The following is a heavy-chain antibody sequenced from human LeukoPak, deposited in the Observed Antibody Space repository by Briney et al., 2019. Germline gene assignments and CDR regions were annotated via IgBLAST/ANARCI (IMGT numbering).Heavy chain of an antibody. V-gene: IGHV3-53*01. Sequence: GGSLRLSCAASGFTVSSNYMSWVRQAPGKGLEWVSVIYSGGSTYYADSVKGRFTISRDNSKNTLYLQMNSLRAEDTAVYYCTRNTGYSSSYLSYWGQGTLVTVSS. D-gene: IGHD6-13*01. J-gene: IGHJ4*02. CDR3: TRNTGYSSSYLSY. CDR1: GFTVSSNY. CDR2: IYSGGST.